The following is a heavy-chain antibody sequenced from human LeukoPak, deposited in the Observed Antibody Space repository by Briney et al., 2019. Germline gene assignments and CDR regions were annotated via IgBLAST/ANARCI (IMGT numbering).Heavy chain of an antibody. Sequence: GESLEISCKGSGYSFTSYWIGWGRRMPGKGLEWRGIIYPGDSDTRYSPSFQGQVTISADKSISTAYLQWSSLKASDTAMYYCARQYYYDSSGLDAFDIWGQGTMVTVSS. CDR2: IYPGDSDT. D-gene: IGHD3-22*01. CDR3: ARQYYYDSSGLDAFDI. J-gene: IGHJ3*02. CDR1: GYSFTSYW. V-gene: IGHV5-51*01.